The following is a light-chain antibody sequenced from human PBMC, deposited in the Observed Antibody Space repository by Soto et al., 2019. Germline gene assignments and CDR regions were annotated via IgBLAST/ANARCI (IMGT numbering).Light chain of an antibody. Sequence: EKRITQSPAPPAVSPGEKDPPPCRALQSITRNLAWFQQKPGQGPRLLIYDASTRATGIPARFSGSGSGTEFTLTISSLQSEDFAVYYCQQYNNWPPWTFGQGTKVDIK. CDR2: DAS. CDR1: QSITRN. CDR3: QQYNNWPPWT. J-gene: IGKJ1*01. V-gene: IGKV3-15*01.